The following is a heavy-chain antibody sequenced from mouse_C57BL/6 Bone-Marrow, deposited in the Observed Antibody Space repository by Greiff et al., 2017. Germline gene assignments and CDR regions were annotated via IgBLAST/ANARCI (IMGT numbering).Heavy chain of an antibody. CDR3: ARDYYDY. CDR1: GYTFTSYW. Sequence: QVQLQQPGAELVMPGASVKLSCKASGYTFTSYWMHWVKQRPGQGLEWMGEIDPSDSYTNYNQKFKGKATLTVDKSSSTAYMQLSSLTSEDAAVYYCARDYYDYWGQGTTLTVSS. CDR2: IDPSDSYT. V-gene: IGHV1-69*01. J-gene: IGHJ2*01.